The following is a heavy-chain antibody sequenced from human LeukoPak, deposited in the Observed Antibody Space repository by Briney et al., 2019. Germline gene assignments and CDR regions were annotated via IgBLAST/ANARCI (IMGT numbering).Heavy chain of an antibody. J-gene: IGHJ4*02. Sequence: GGSLRLSCAASGLTFKNCALTWVRQAPGKGLEWVSGISWNSGSIGYADSVKGRFTISRDNAKNSLYLQMNSLRAEDTALYYCAKDISVGEYYYGSGSSKWWDWGQGTLVTVSS. D-gene: IGHD3-10*01. V-gene: IGHV3-9*01. CDR2: ISWNSGSI. CDR3: AKDISVGEYYYGSGSSKWWD. CDR1: GLTFKNCA.